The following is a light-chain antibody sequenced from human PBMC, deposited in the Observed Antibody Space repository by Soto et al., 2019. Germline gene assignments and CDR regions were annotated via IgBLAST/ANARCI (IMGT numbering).Light chain of an antibody. Sequence: QSALTQPASVSESPGQSITISCTGTSSDVGAYNYVSWYQQHPGKAPKLMIYDVSNRPSGVSNRFSGSKSGNTASLTISGLQAEDEADYYFSSYTTTTTLVFGGGTKLTVL. V-gene: IGLV2-14*01. CDR2: DVS. CDR3: SSYTTTTTLV. J-gene: IGLJ2*01. CDR1: SSDVGAYNY.